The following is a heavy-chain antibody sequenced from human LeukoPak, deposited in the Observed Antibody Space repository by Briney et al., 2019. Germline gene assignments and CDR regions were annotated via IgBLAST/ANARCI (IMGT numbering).Heavy chain of an antibody. D-gene: IGHD2-15*01. CDR1: GYTFTGYY. CDR2: INPNSGGT. Sequence: GASVKVSCKASGYTFTGYYMHWVRQAPGQGLEWMGWINPNSGGTNYAQKFQRRVTMTRDTSISTAYMELFRLRSDDTAVYYCARDGVVVVVAATRGYFDSWGEGTLVTVSS. J-gene: IGHJ4*02. CDR3: ARDGVVVVVAATRGYFDS. V-gene: IGHV1-2*02.